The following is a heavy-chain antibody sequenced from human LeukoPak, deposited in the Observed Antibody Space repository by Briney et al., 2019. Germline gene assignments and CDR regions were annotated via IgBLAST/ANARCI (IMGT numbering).Heavy chain of an antibody. CDR1: GFTFDDYA. CDR3: AKGMDYDSSGYIDY. CDR2: ISWNSGSI. V-gene: IGHV3-9*01. Sequence: GGSLRLSCAASGFTFDDYAMHWVRQAPGKGLEWVSGISWNSGSIGYADSVKGRFTISRDNAKNSLYLQMYSLRAEDTALYYCAKGMDYDSSGYIDYWGQGTLVTVSS. J-gene: IGHJ4*02. D-gene: IGHD3-22*01.